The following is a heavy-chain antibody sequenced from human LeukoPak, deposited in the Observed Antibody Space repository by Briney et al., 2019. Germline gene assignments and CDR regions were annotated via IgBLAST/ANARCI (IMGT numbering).Heavy chain of an antibody. CDR2: TYYRSNLYN. CDR3: ARDPRYGSGSHPTPWFDP. Sequence: SQTLSLTCALSGDTVSSNSAAWNWIRQSPSRGLEWLVRTYYRSNLYNDYAVSVKSRITINPDTSKNQFSLHLNSVTPEDTAVYYCARDPRYGSGSHPTPWFDPWGQGTLVTVSS. D-gene: IGHD1-26*01. J-gene: IGHJ5*02. V-gene: IGHV6-1*01. CDR1: GDTVSSNSAA.